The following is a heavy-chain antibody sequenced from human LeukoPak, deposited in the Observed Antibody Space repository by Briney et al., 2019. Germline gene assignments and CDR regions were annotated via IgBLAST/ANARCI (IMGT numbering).Heavy chain of an antibody. CDR3: ARPQTMGSSSPLGY. CDR1: GVSISSYY. J-gene: IGHJ4*02. D-gene: IGHD2-2*01. Sequence: SETLSLTCTVSGVSISSYYWIWIRQPPGKGLEWIRDIHYGGRANYNPSLKSRVTTSLDTSKNQIFLKLSSVTAADTAVYYCARPQTMGSSSPLGYWGQGTLVTVSS. V-gene: IGHV4-59*01. CDR2: IHYGGRA.